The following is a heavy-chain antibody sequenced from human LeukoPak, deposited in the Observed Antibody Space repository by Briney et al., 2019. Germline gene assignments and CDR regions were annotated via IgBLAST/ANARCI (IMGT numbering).Heavy chain of an antibody. Sequence: ASVKVSCKASGYTFTGSTIHWVRQAPGQKLEWMGWINAGNANTRYSQKFQGRVTITRDTSASTAYMELSSLRSEDTAVYYCARVGEDIGFDYWGQGTLVTVSS. V-gene: IGHV1-3*01. CDR1: GYTFTGST. CDR2: INAGNANT. D-gene: IGHD5-12*01. CDR3: ARVGEDIGFDY. J-gene: IGHJ4*02.